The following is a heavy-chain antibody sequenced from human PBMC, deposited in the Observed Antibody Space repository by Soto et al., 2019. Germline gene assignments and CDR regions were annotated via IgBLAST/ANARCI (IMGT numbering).Heavy chain of an antibody. Sequence: QVQLVESGGGVVQPGRSLRLSCAASGLTFSRYAMHWVRQAPGKGLEWVAVIIYDGSNKHYADSVQGRFTISRDNSKIALYLQMNSLRAEDRAVYYCAADLRNTGYDGHDYWGQGTLVTFSS. CDR3: AADLRNTGYDGHDY. CDR1: GLTFSRYA. J-gene: IGHJ4*02. D-gene: IGHD5-12*01. CDR2: IIYDGSNK. V-gene: IGHV3-30*04.